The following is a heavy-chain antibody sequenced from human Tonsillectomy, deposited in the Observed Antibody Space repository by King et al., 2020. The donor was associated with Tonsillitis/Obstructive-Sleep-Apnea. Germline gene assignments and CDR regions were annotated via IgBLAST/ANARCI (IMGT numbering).Heavy chain of an antibody. Sequence: MQLVQSGGGVVQPGRSLRLSCAASGFTFSSYAMHWVRQAPGKGLEWVALISYDGSNKYYADSVKGRFTISRDNSKNTLYLQMNSLRAEDTAVYYCARVLSPPTVTAFFDYWGQGTLVTVSS. D-gene: IGHD4-17*01. CDR1: GFTFSSYA. CDR3: ARVLSPPTVTAFFDY. CDR2: ISYDGSNK. J-gene: IGHJ4*02. V-gene: IGHV3-30*01.